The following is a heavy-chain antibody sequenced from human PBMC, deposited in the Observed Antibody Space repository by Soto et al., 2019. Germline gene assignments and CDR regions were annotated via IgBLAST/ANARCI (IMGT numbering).Heavy chain of an antibody. CDR3: AREGRDYGDGPSRAFVG. V-gene: IGHV3-53*01. CDR1: GFTVSSNY. D-gene: IGHD4-17*01. Sequence: GGSLRLSCAASGFTVSSNYMSWVRQAPGKGLEWVSVIYSGGSTYYADSVKGRFTISRDNSKNTLYLQMNSLRAEDTAVYYCAREGRDYGDGPSRAFVGWGQGTLVTVSS. CDR2: IYSGGST. J-gene: IGHJ4*02.